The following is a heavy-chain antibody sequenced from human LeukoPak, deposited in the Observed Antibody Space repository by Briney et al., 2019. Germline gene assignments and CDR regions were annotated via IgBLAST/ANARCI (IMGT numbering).Heavy chain of an antibody. J-gene: IGHJ4*02. D-gene: IGHD2-15*01. CDR2: ISYDGSNK. CDR1: GFTFSSYG. CDR3: AKGGGLYCSGGSCYSLYFGY. Sequence: PGRSLRLSCAASGFTFSSYGMHWVRQAPGKGLEWVAVISYDGSNKYYADSVKGRFTISRDNSKNTLYLQMNSLRAADTAVYYCAKGGGLYCSGGSCYSLYFGYWGQGTLVTVSS. V-gene: IGHV3-30*18.